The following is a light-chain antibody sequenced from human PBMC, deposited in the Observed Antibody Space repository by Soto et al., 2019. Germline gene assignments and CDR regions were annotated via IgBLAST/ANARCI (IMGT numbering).Light chain of an antibody. CDR1: SSNIGAGYD. CDR3: SSYAGTNNVV. V-gene: IGLV1-40*01. Sequence: QSVLTQPPSVSGAPGQRVTISCTGSSSNIGAGYDVHWYQQLPGTAPKLLIYGNSNRPSGVPDRFSGSKSGTSASLAITGLQAEDEADYYCSSYAGTNNVVFGTGTKLTVL. J-gene: IGLJ1*01. CDR2: GNS.